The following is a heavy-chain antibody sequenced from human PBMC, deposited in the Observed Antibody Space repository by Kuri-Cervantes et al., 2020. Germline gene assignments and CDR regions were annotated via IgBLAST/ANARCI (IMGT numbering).Heavy chain of an antibody. CDR2: INQHGSEQ. CDR3: ARNLDY. V-gene: IGHV3-7*01. J-gene: IGHJ4*02. Sequence: GGSLRLSCAASGFTFSADWMTWVRQAPGKGLEWLASINQHGSEQYYVDSVKGRFTISRDNAGNSLSLQMNSLRAEDTAVYYCARNLDYWGQGTLVTVSS. CDR1: GFTFSADW.